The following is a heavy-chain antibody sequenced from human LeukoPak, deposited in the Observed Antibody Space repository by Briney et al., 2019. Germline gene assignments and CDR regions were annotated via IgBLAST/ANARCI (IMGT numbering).Heavy chain of an antibody. D-gene: IGHD2-15*01. CDR3: ARHYRGCSGGSCYSV. J-gene: IGHJ4*02. Sequence: SETLSLTCTVSGYSISSGYYWSWIRQSPGKGLEWIGEINHSGSTNYNPSLKSRVTISMYTSRNQFSLKLSSVTAADTAVYYCARHYRGCSGGSCYSVWGQGTLVTVSS. V-gene: IGHV4-38-2*02. CDR2: INHSGST. CDR1: GYSISSGYY.